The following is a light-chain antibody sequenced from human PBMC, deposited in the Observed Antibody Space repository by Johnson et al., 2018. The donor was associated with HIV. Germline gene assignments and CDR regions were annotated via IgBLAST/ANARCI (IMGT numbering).Light chain of an antibody. CDR2: DNN. J-gene: IGLJ1*01. V-gene: IGLV1-51*01. CDR1: SSNIGNSY. CDR3: GTWDNSLRPAF. Sequence: VLTQPPSVSAAPGQKVTISCSGSSSNIGNSYVSWYQQLPGTAPKLLIYDNNRRPSGVPDRFSGSKSGTSATLGITGLQTGDAADYFCGTWDNSLRPAFVGTGTKVTVL.